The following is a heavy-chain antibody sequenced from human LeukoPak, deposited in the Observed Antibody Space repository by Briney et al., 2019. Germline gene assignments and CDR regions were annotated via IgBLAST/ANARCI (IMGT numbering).Heavy chain of an antibody. Sequence: PGGSLRLSSAASGFTFSSYGMSWVRPAPGQGRKWGSAISGRGGSTYYADSVEGRFTTARDNSKNTLYLQMNSMRAEDKAVYYWAPDIGDIVLVPVATWRGYWGQGTLVTVSS. J-gene: IGHJ4*02. V-gene: IGHV3-23*01. CDR2: ISGRGGST. CDR1: GFTFSSYG. CDR3: APDIGDIVLVPVATWRGY. D-gene: IGHD2-2*01.